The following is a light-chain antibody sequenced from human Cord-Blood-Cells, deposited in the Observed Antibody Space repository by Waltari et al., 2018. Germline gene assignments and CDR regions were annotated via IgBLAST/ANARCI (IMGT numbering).Light chain of an antibody. J-gene: IGKJ4*01. V-gene: IGKV3-20*01. CDR2: GAS. CDR1: QSVSSSY. Sequence: EIVLTQSPRTLSLSRGERANLSCRASQSVSSSYLAWYQQKPGQAPRLLIYGASSRATGIPDRFSGSGSGTDFTLTISRLEPEDFAVYYCQQYGSSPPLTFGGGTKVEIK. CDR3: QQYGSSPPLT.